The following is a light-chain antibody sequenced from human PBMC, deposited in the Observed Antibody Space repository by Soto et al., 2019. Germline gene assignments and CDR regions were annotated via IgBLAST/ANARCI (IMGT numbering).Light chain of an antibody. V-gene: IGLV2-14*01. Sequence: QSVLTQPASVSGSPGQSITMSCTGTSSDVGGRNYVSWYQQHSGEAPKLMIYEVSHRPSGVSNRFSGFKSGATASLTISGLQAADEADYYCSSYTSTSTLYVFGTGTKVTVL. J-gene: IGLJ1*01. CDR3: SSYTSTSTLYV. CDR2: EVS. CDR1: SSDVGGRNY.